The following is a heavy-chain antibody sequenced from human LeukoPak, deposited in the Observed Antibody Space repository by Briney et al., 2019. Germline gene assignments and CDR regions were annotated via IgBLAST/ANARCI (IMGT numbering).Heavy chain of an antibody. CDR1: GFTFVSFW. CDR2: IKQDGSEE. J-gene: IGHJ4*02. V-gene: IGHV3-7*01. CDR3: ARGGGYYGSGRRPLDY. Sequence: GGSRRLSCAASGFTFVSFWMSWVRQAPGKGLEWVANIKQDGSEEHYVDSVKGRFTISRDNGNNAVFLHMNNLRAEDTAVYYCARGGGYYGSGRRPLDYWGQGTLVTVSS. D-gene: IGHD3-10*01.